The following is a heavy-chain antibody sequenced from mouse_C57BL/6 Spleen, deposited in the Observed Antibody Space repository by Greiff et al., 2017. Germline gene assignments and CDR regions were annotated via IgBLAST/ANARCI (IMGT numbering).Heavy chain of an antibody. CDR2: INPNNGGT. CDR3: ARRAFYFNFDY. J-gene: IGHJ2*01. V-gene: IGHV1-26*01. CDR1: GYTFTDYY. D-gene: IGHD2-1*01. Sequence: VQLQQSGPELVKPGASVKISCKASGYTFTDYYMNWVKQSHGKSLEWIGDINPNNGGTSYNQKFKGKATLTVDKSSSTAYMELRSLTSEDSAVYYCARRAFYFNFDYWGQGTTRTVSS.